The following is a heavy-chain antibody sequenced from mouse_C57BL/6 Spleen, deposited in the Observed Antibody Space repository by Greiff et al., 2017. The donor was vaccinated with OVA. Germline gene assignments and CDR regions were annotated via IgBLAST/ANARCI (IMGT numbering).Heavy chain of an antibody. J-gene: IGHJ4*01. CDR2: ISYDGSN. CDR1: GYSITSGYY. D-gene: IGHD1-1*01. Sequence: EVKLMESGPGLVKPSQSLSLTCSVTGYSITSGYYWNWIRQFPGNKLEWMGYISYDGSNNYNPSLKNRISITRDTSKNQFFLKLNSVTTEDTATYYCASPLYGSSSSYAMDYWGQGTSVTVSS. V-gene: IGHV3-6*01. CDR3: ASPLYGSSSSYAMDY.